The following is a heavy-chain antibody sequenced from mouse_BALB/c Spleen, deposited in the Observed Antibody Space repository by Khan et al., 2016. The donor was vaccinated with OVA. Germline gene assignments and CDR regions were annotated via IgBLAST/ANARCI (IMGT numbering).Heavy chain of an antibody. Sequence: QVQLQQSGAELVRPGASVKLSCKASGYTFTNYWMNWVKQRPEQGLEWIGRIDPYDSETHYNQKFKDKAILTVDKSSSTAYMQLSSLTSEDSAVYSGARGATGTWAFAYWGQGTLVTFSA. CDR2: IDPYDSET. CDR3: ARGATGTWAFAY. J-gene: IGHJ3*01. D-gene: IGHD4-1*02. CDR1: GYTFTNYW. V-gene: IGHV1-52*01.